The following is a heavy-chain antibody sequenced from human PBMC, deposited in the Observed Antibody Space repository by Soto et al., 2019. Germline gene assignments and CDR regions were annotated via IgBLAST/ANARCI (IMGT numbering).Heavy chain of an antibody. V-gene: IGHV4-34*01. J-gene: IGHJ6*02. CDR3: ARAPPIIAAALIYYYGMDV. CDR2: INHSGST. Sequence: SETLSLTCAVYGGSFSGYYWSWIRQPPGKGLEWIGEINHSGSTNYNPSLKSRVTISVDTSKNQFSLKLSSVTAADTAVYYCARAPPIIAAALIYYYGMDVWGQGTKVTVSS. D-gene: IGHD6-13*01. CDR1: GGSFSGYY.